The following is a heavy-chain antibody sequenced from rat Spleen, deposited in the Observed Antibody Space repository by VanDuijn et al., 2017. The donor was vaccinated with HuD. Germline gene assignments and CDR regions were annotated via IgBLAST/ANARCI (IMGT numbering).Heavy chain of an antibody. CDR2: ISNTGGGT. V-gene: IGHV5-31*01. CDR3: ATAGARASRFAY. Sequence: EVQLVETGGGLVQPGRSLKLSCVASGFTFNNYWMTWIRQAPGKGLEWVASISNTGGGTYYRDSVKGRFTLSRDSAKSTLYLQMDSLRSGDTATYSCATAGARASRFAYWGQGTLVTVSS. D-gene: IGHD1-4*01. J-gene: IGHJ3*01. CDR1: GFTFNNYW.